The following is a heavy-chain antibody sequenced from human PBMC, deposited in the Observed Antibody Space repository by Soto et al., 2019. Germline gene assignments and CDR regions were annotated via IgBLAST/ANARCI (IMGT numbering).Heavy chain of an antibody. V-gene: IGHV4-4*02. CDR3: ARAPYYYDSSGYYVGFDY. J-gene: IGHJ4*02. CDR1: GGSISSSNW. CDR2: IYHSGST. Sequence: SETLSLTCAVSGGSISSSNWWSWVRQHPGKGLEWIGEIYHSGSTNYNPSLKSRVTISVDKSKNQFSMKLSSVTAADTAVYYCARAPYYYDSSGYYVGFDYWGQGTQVTVSS. D-gene: IGHD3-22*01.